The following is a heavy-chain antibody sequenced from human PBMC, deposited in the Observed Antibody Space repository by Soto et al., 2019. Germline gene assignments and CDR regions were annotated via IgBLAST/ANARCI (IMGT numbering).Heavy chain of an antibody. CDR3: ARGARHECRIGHYYYDSSGYPCDYSYYGMDV. D-gene: IGHD3-22*01. Sequence: SETLSLTCAVYGGSFSGYYWSWIRQPPGKGLEWIGEINHSGSTNHNPSLKSRVTISVDTSKNQFSLKLSSVTAADTAVYYCARGARHECRIGHYYYDSSGYPCDYSYYGMDVRGQGTTVTVSS. CDR1: GGSFSGYY. CDR2: INHSGST. J-gene: IGHJ6*02. V-gene: IGHV4-34*01.